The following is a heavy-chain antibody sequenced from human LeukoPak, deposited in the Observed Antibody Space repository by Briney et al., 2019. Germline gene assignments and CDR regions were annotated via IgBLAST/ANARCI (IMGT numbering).Heavy chain of an antibody. D-gene: IGHD3-3*01. CDR3: AKDRLYYDFWSGFTTPTFDP. J-gene: IGHJ5*02. CDR1: GFNFGGHW. Sequence: GGSLRLSCAASGFNFGGHWMNWVRQAPGKGLEWVANIKEDGSLTFYVDSVKGRFTISRDNSKNTLYLQMNSLRAEDTAVYYCAKDRLYYDFWSGFTTPTFDPWGQGTLVTVSS. V-gene: IGHV3-7*03. CDR2: IKEDGSLT.